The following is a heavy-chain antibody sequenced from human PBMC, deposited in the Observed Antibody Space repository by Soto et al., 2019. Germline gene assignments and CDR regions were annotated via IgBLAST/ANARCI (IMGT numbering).Heavy chain of an antibody. D-gene: IGHD3-16*01. CDR1: GFTFDQYT. CDR2: ITWHSGTI. CDR3: VKEMITFGDFNYYYMDV. J-gene: IGHJ6*03. Sequence: EVQLVESGGGLVQPGRSLRLACAASGFTFDQYTMHWVRQAPGKGLEWVSSITWHSGTIGYADSVKGRFTISRDNAKNSLYLQMNSLRGEDTALYYCVKEMITFGDFNYYYMDVWGNGTTVTVSS. V-gene: IGHV3-9*01.